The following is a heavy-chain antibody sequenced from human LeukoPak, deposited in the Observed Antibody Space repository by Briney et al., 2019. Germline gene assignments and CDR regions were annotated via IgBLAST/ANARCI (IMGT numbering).Heavy chain of an antibody. D-gene: IGHD5-12*01. CDR2: ISGSGGST. V-gene: IGHV3-23*01. CDR3: ARGGYGLNYYYGMDV. J-gene: IGHJ6*02. CDR1: GFTFSSYA. Sequence: GGSLRLPCAASGFTFSSYAMSWVRQAPGKGLEWVSAISGSGGSTYYADSVKGRFTISRDNAKNTLYLQMNSLRAEDTAVYYCARGGYGLNYYYGMDVWGQGTTVTVSS.